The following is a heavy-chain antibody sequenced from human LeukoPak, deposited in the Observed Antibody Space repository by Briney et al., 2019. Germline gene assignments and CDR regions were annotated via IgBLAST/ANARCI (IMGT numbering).Heavy chain of an antibody. CDR3: ARGYNWFDP. CDR2: IYYSGST. CDR1: VGSISSYY. V-gene: IGHV4-59*01. Sequence: SETLSLTCTVSVGSISSYYWSWIRQPPGKGLEWIGYIYYSGSTNYNPSLKSQVTISVDTSKNQFSLKLSSVTAADTAVYYCARGYNWFDPWGQGTLVTVSS. J-gene: IGHJ5*02.